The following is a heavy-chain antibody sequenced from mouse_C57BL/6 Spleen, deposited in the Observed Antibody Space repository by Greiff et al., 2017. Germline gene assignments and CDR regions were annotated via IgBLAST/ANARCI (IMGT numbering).Heavy chain of an antibody. CDR3: ASSTVVYFDY. CDR1: GYSFTGYY. CDR2: INPSTGGT. D-gene: IGHD1-1*01. J-gene: IGHJ2*01. Sequence: EVQVVESGPELVKPGASVKISCKASGYSFTGYYMNWVKQSPEKSLEWIGEINPSTGGTTYNQKFKAKATLTVDKSSSTAYMQLKSLTSEDSAVYYCASSTVVYFDYWGQGTTLTVAS. V-gene: IGHV1-42*01.